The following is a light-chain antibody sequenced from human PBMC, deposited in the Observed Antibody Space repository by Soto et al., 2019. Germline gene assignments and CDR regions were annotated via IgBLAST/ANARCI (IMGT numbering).Light chain of an antibody. Sequence: DIRMTQSPSTLSTSVGDRVTITCPASQNIRGWLAWYQQKPGKAPKLLIYDASTLESGVPSRFSGSGSGTEFTLTISSLQPDDFATYYCQQYNSYSWPFGQGTKVDIK. J-gene: IGKJ1*01. CDR1: QNIRGW. CDR3: QQYNSYSWP. V-gene: IGKV1-5*01. CDR2: DAS.